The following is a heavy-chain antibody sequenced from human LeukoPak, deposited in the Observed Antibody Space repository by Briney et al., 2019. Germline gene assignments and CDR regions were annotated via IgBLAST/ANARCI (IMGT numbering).Heavy chain of an antibody. J-gene: IGHJ4*02. CDR3: AKLNGYYDRGHPDY. CDR2: IKQDGSEK. D-gene: IGHD3-22*01. CDR1: GFTFSSYA. Sequence: PGGSLRLSCAASGFTFSSYAMSWVRQAPGKGLEWVANIKQDGSEKYYVDSVKGRFTISRDNAKNSLYLQMNSLRVEDTAVYYCAKLNGYYDRGHPDYWGQGTLVTVSS. V-gene: IGHV3-7*03.